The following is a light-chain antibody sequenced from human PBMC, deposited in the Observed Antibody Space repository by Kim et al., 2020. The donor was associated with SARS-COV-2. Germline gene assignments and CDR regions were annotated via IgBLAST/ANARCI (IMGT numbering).Light chain of an antibody. CDR1: RLGSKY. J-gene: IGLJ2*01. CDR3: QAWDNSAAV. V-gene: IGLV3-1*01. Sequence: SVVPGQTATTTCSGDRLGSKYVAWYQKKPGQSPLLVIHEDNNRPSGVPARFIGSNSGTAATLTISGTQAMDEADYYCQAWDNSAAVFGGGTQLTVL. CDR2: EDN.